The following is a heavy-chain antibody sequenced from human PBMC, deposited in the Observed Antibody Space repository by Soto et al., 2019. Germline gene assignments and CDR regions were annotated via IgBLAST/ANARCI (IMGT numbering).Heavy chain of an antibody. D-gene: IGHD3-10*01. Sequence: SETLSLTCAVYGGSFSGYYCSWIRQPPGKGLEWIGEINHSGSTNYNPSLKSRVTISVDTSKNQFSLKLSSVTAADTAVYYCARVRYYYGSGSYWDFYYYGMDVWGQGTTVTVSS. CDR3: ARVRYYYGSGSYWDFYYYGMDV. J-gene: IGHJ6*02. CDR1: GGSFSGYY. CDR2: INHSGST. V-gene: IGHV4-34*01.